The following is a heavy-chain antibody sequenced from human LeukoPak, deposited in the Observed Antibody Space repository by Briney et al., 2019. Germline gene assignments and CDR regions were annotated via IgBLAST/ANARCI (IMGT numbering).Heavy chain of an antibody. Sequence: GGSLRLSCAASGFTFSTYWMSWVRQAPGKGLEWVANIKQDGREKYYVDSVKGRFTISRDNAKNSLYLQMNSLRAEDTALYYCARSSRFGEFLYYYYYMDVWGKGTTVTVSS. D-gene: IGHD3-10*01. CDR3: ARSSRFGEFLYYYYYMDV. CDR2: IKQDGREK. V-gene: IGHV3-7*03. CDR1: GFTFSTYW. J-gene: IGHJ6*03.